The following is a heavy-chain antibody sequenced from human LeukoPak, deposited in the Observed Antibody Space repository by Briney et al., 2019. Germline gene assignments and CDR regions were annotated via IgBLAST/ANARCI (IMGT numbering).Heavy chain of an antibody. CDR3: ASRYHYDSSGYYRIDAFDI. D-gene: IGHD3-22*01. CDR2: IIPIFGTA. J-gene: IGHJ3*02. Sequence: SVKVSCKASGGTFSSYAISWVRQAPGQGLEWMGGIIPIFGTANYAQKFQGRVTITADESTSTAYMELSSLRSEDTAVYYCASRYHYDSSGYYRIDAFDIWGQGTMVTVSS. CDR1: GGTFSSYA. V-gene: IGHV1-69*13.